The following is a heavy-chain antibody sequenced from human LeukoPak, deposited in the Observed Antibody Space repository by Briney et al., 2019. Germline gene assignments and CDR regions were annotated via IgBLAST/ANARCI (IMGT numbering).Heavy chain of an antibody. V-gene: IGHV4-34*01. CDR3: ARGQGTVTTH. CDR1: GGSFSGYY. J-gene: IGHJ4*02. CDR2: INHSGST. Sequence: SETLSLTCAVYGGSFSGYYWSWIRQPPGKGLEWIGEINHSGSTNYNPSLKSRVTISVDTSKNQFSLKLSSVTAADTAVYYCARGQGTVTTHWSQGTLVTVSS. D-gene: IGHD4-17*01.